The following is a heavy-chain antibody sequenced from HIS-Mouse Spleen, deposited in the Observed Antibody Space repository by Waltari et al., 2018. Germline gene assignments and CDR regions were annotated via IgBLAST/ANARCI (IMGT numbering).Heavy chain of an antibody. CDR3: AKENPNFDAFDI. Sequence: EVQLLESGGGLVQPGGSLRLSCSASGFTFRSSALTWCRQAPGKGLEWGSAISGSGGSTYYADSVKGRFTISRDNSKNTLYLQMNSLRAEDTAVYYCAKENPNFDAFDIWGQGTMVTVSS. CDR1: GFTFRSSA. CDR2: ISGSGGST. J-gene: IGHJ3*02. V-gene: IGHV3-23*01.